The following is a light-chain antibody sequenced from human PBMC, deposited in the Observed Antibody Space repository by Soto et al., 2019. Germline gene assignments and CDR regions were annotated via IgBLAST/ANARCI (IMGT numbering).Light chain of an antibody. V-gene: IGKV3-20*01. CDR2: GAS. CDR3: QPRKT. J-gene: IGKJ1*01. CDR1: QSVDSTS. Sequence: EIGLTQSPGTLSLSPGERATLSCRASQSVDSTSLAWYQQIPGQAPRLVIYGASIWATGVPDRFSGSGSGTDFTLSNSSLEPEGSDVSYCQPRKTFGHGT.